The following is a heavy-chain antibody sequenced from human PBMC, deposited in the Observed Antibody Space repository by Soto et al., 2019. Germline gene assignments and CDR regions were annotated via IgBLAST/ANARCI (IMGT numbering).Heavy chain of an antibody. V-gene: IGHV3-48*02. CDR2: ISSRSSTI. CDR1: GFTFSDYS. CDR3: ARDRAVAGYVYDF. D-gene: IGHD6-19*01. Sequence: EVQLMESGGGLVQPGGSLRLSCAASGFTFSDYSMNWLRQAPGKGLEWVSYISSRSSTIYYADSVKGRFTISRDNARNALSLRLTSLRDEDTAVYYCARDRAVAGYVYDFWGQGILVTVSS. J-gene: IGHJ4*02.